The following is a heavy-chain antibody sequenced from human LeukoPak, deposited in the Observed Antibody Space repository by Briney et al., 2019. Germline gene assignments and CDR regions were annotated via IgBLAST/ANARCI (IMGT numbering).Heavy chain of an antibody. V-gene: IGHV6-1*01. CDR2: TYYRSKWYN. CDR1: GDSVSSKIGA. J-gene: IGHJ4*02. Sequence: PSQTLSLTCVVSGDSVSSKIGAWNWIRQSPSRGLEWLGRTYYRSKWYNDYAESMEGRMTISQDTSKNQYSLHLNSVTPDDTAVYYCARDFGTTGWHTFDYWGQGTLVTVSS. D-gene: IGHD6-19*01. CDR3: ARDFGTTGWHTFDY.